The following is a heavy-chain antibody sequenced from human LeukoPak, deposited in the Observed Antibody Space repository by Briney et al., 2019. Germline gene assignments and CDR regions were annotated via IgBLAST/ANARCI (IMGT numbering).Heavy chain of an antibody. D-gene: IGHD1-14*01. V-gene: IGHV4-4*07. Sequence: PSETLSLTCTVSGGSISSYYWSWIRQPAGKGLEWIGRIYTSGSTNCNPSLKSRVTMSVDTSKNQFSLKLSSVTAADTAVYFCAVGPNHYYFDDWGQGTLVTVSS. J-gene: IGHJ4*02. CDR2: IYTSGST. CDR3: AVGPNHYYFDD. CDR1: GGSISSYY.